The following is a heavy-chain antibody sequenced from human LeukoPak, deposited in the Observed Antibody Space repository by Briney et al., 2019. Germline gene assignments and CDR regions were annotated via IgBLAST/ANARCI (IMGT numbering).Heavy chain of an antibody. J-gene: IGHJ6*03. D-gene: IGHD6-19*01. CDR2: ISGSGGST. CDR1: GFTFSSYA. Sequence: GGSLRLSCAASGFTFSSYAMSWVRHAPGKGLEWVSAISGSGGSTYYADSVKGRFTISRDNSKNTLYLQMNSLRAEDTAVYYCAKAVMAGGYYYYYMDVWGKGTTVTVSS. V-gene: IGHV3-23*01. CDR3: AKAVMAGGYYYYYMDV.